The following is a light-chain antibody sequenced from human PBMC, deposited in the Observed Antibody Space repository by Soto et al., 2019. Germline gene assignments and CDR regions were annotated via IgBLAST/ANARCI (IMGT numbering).Light chain of an antibody. J-gene: IGKJ2*01. CDR3: QLYGDSPMYT. V-gene: IGKV3-20*01. CDR1: QSVSDSS. CDR2: GAS. Sequence: EIVLTQSPGTLSLSPGERATLSCRASQSVSDSSLAWYHQKLGQAPRLLIYGASRRATGIPDTFSGSGSGTDFTLTISRLEPEDFAVYYCQLYGDSPMYTFGQGTKLEIK.